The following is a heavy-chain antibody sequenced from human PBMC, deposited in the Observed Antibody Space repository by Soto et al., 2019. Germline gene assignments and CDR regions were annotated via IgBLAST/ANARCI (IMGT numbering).Heavy chain of an antibody. CDR1: GFTFSSYA. Sequence: GSLRLSCAASGFTFSSYAMHWVRQAPGKGLEWVAVISYDGSNKYYADSVKGRFTISRDNSKNTLYLQMNSLRAEDTAVYYCARDLSSLPAPSGYLSTWGQGTLVTVSS. CDR2: ISYDGSNK. CDR3: ARDLSSLPAPSGYLST. J-gene: IGHJ5*02. D-gene: IGHD3-3*01. V-gene: IGHV3-30-3*01.